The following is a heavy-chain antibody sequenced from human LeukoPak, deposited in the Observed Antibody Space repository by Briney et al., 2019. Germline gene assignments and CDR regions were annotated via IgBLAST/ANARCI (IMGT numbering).Heavy chain of an antibody. CDR1: GFTFNSYA. V-gene: IGHV3-23*01. J-gene: IGHJ6*02. D-gene: IGHD4/OR15-4a*01. Sequence: GGSLRLSCAASGFTFNSYAMSWVRQAPGKGLEWVSSIGGSGGGTYYADSVKGRFTISRDNSMDTLYVQMNSLRAEDTAVYFCAGAQGAYYYGIDVWGQGTAVTVSS. CDR2: IGGSGGGT. CDR3: AGAQGAYYYGIDV.